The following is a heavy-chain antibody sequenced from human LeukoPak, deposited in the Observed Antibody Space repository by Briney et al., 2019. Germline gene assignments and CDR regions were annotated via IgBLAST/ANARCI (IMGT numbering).Heavy chain of an antibody. V-gene: IGHV4-31*03. D-gene: IGHD3-16*01. CDR2: INHSGST. Sequence: KPSQTLSLTCTVSGGSISSGGYYWSWIRQHPGKGLEWIGEINHSGSTNYNPSLKSRVTISVDTSKNQFSLKLSSVTAADTAVYYCARGLGGRKKDYWGQGTLVTVSS. CDR1: GGSISSGGYY. J-gene: IGHJ4*02. CDR3: ARGLGGRKKDY.